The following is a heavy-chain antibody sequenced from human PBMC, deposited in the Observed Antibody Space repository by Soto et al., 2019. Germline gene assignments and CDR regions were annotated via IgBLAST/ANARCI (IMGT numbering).Heavy chain of an antibody. CDR3: ARVPTGRYGVWNY. V-gene: IGHV3-74*01. J-gene: IGHJ4*02. CDR2: INPDGTTT. D-gene: IGHD3-16*01. CDR1: GFTFSSYW. Sequence: PGGSLRLSCAASGFTFSSYWMHWVRQAPGKGLVWVSRINPDGTTTTYADSVKGRFTISRDNAKNTLYLQMNSLRGDDTAVYYCARVPTGRYGVWNYWGQGTLVTVSS.